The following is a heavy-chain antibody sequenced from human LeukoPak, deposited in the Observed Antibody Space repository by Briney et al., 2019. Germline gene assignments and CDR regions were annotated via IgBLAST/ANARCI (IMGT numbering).Heavy chain of an antibody. Sequence: GGSLRLSCAASGFTFSIYAMSWVRQAPGKGLEGGSAISGNGGSTYYADSVKGRFTISRDNSKNKLYLKMNSLRAEDTAVYYCAKDRPWPRQWLAQYYFDYWGQGTLVTVSS. V-gene: IGHV3-23*01. J-gene: IGHJ4*02. D-gene: IGHD6-19*01. CDR2: ISGNGGST. CDR1: GFTFSIYA. CDR3: AKDRPWPRQWLAQYYFDY.